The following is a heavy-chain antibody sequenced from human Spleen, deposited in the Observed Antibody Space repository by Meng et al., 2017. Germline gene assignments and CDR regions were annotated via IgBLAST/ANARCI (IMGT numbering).Heavy chain of an antibody. D-gene: IGHD3-10*01. CDR3: ARAMIRGVDPNFDY. J-gene: IGHJ4*02. CDR1: GYRFTTYW. CDR2: IYPGDSET. Sequence: GESLKISCQGSGYRFTTYWIGWVRQMPGKGLEWMGIIYPGDSETRYSPSSQGQVTISADKSISTAYLQCSSLKASDTAIYYCARAMIRGVDPNFDYWGQGTLVTVSS. V-gene: IGHV5-51*01.